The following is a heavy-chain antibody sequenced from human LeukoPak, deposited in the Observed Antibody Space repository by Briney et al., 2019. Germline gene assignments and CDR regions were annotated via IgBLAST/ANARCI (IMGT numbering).Heavy chain of an antibody. CDR1: GFTFSSYG. CDR3: ARDHKGYSYGYRRGYSDYYYMDV. J-gene: IGHJ6*03. CDR2: IRYDGSNK. D-gene: IGHD5-18*01. Sequence: GGSLRLSCAASGFTFSSYGMHWVRQAPGKGLEWVAFIRYDGSNKYYADSVKGRFTISRDSSKNTLYLQMNSLRAEDTAVYYCARDHKGYSYGYRRGYSDYYYMDVWGKGTTVTVSS. V-gene: IGHV3-30*02.